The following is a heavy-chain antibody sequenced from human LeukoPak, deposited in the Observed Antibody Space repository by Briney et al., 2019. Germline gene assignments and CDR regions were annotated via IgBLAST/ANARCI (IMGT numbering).Heavy chain of an antibody. CDR2: VNPNSGGT. V-gene: IGHV1-2*06. CDR1: GYSFTGYY. J-gene: IGHJ5*02. Sequence: ASVKVSCKASGYSFTGYYIHWVRQAPGQGLEWMGRVNPNSGGTNYAQKFKGRVTMTWDTSVTTAYIDLRRLTSDDTALYYCARAERDRWFDPWGQGTLVTVSS. CDR3: ARAERDRWFDP. D-gene: IGHD5-24*01.